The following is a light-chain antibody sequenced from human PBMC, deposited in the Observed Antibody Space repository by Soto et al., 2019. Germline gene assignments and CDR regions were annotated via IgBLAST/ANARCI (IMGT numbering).Light chain of an antibody. J-gene: IGKJ1*01. Sequence: MTQSPSSVSASVGDRVTITCRASQAIDSWLAWYQQKPGQAPRLLIYGASTRATGIPARFSGSGSGTEFTLTISSLQSEDFAVYYCQQYNNWPPWTFGQGTKVDIK. CDR2: GAS. CDR3: QQYNNWPPWT. CDR1: QAIDSW. V-gene: IGKV3-15*01.